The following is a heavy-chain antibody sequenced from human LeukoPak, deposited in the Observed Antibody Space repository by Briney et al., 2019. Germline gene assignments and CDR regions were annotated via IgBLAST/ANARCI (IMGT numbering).Heavy chain of an antibody. D-gene: IGHD2-8*01. CDR2: SRNKANGYTT. CDR3: VRGKNGFDN. Sequence: GGSLRLSCAASGFTLSEHCMDWVRQVPGKGLEWLGRSRNKANGYTTEYAASVKGRFTVSRDESRSSLFLQMNNVETEDTALYYCVRGKNGFDNWGQGTLVTVSS. CDR1: GFTLSEHC. J-gene: IGHJ4*02. V-gene: IGHV3-72*01.